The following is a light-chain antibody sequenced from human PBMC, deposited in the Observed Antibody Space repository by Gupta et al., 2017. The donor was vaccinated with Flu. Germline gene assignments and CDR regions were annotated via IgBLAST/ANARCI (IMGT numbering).Light chain of an antibody. J-gene: IGKJ2*02. CDR2: GAS. V-gene: IGKV1-33*01. Sequence: DIQMTQSPSSLSASVGDRVTITCQASQDISNYLNWYQQKPGKAPKLLIYGASNLETGVPSRFSGSGSGTDFTFTISSLQPEDIATYYCQQEDNLPSTFGQGTKMEIK. CDR3: QQEDNLPST. CDR1: QDISNY.